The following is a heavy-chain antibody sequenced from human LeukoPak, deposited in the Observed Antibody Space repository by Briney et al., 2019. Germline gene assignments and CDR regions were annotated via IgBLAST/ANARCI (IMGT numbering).Heavy chain of an antibody. CDR1: GGSISSYY. CDR3: ARRSQAAAGSYYFDY. J-gene: IGHJ4*02. V-gene: IGHV4-4*09. D-gene: IGHD6-13*01. CDR2: IYISGST. Sequence: PSETLSLTCTVSGGSISSYYWSWIRQPPGKGLEWIGYIYISGSTNYNPSLKSRVTISVDTSKNQFSLKLSSVTAADTAVYYCARRSQAAAGSYYFDYWGQGTLVTVSS.